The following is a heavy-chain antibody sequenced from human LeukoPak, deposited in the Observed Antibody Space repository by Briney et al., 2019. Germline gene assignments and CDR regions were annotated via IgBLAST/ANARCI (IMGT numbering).Heavy chain of an antibody. CDR2: IYSGGST. D-gene: IGHD5-12*01. V-gene: IGHV3-66*01. J-gene: IGHJ4*02. CDR1: GFTVSSNY. CDR3: ASSPRYSGYGSFDY. Sequence: GGSLRLSCAASGFTVSSNYMSWVRQAPGKGLEWVSVIYSGGSTYYADSVKGRFTISRDNSKNTLYLQMNSLRAEDTAVYYCASSPRYSGYGSFDYWGQGTLVTVSS.